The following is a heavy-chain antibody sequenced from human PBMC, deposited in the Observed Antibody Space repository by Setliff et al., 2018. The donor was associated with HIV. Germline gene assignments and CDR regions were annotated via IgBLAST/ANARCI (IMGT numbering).Heavy chain of an antibody. CDR2: IRSDGNDK. Sequence: GGSLRLSCAASGFTFSIYGMHWVRQAPGKGLEWVAFIRSDGNDKYNADSVNGRFTISRDNSENTLYLQMNGLRSEDTAVYYCARVTSDSSGYYWGYYFDYWGQGTRVTVSS. CDR1: GFTFSIYG. D-gene: IGHD3-22*01. CDR3: ARVTSDSSGYYWGYYFDY. J-gene: IGHJ4*02. V-gene: IGHV3-30*02.